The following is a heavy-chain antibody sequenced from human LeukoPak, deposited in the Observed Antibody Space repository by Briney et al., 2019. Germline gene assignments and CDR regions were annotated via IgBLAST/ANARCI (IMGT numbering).Heavy chain of an antibody. Sequence: PGGSLRLSCAASGLTFSVYSMNWVRQAPGKGLEWVSYISSSSTTIYYADSVKGRFTISRDNAKNSLYLQMNSLKDDDTAVYFCARRAFTGYTYGLDSWGQGTLVTVSS. CDR3: ARRAFTGYTYGLDS. J-gene: IGHJ4*02. D-gene: IGHD5-18*01. V-gene: IGHV3-48*02. CDR2: ISSSSTTI. CDR1: GLTFSVYS.